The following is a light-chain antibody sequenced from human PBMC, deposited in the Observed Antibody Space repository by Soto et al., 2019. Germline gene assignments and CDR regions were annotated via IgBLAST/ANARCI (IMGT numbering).Light chain of an antibody. CDR2: GAS. CDR1: QSVSSN. Sequence: LVMTQSPATLSVSQGERATLSCRASQSVSSNLAWYQQKPGKAPTLLIYGASTMASGIPARISGSGSGTEFTLTISSLQSEDFAVYYCQQYNSWPLAFGGGTKVDIK. J-gene: IGKJ4*01. V-gene: IGKV3-15*01. CDR3: QQYNSWPLA.